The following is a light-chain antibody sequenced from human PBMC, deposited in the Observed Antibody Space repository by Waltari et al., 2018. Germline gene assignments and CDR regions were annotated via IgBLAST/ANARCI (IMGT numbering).Light chain of an antibody. V-gene: IGLV2-11*01. CDR2: DVS. CDR1: SSDVGGYNY. CDR3: CSYAGSSDDVV. J-gene: IGLJ2*01. Sequence: QSALTQPRSVSGSPGQSVTISCTGTSSDVGGYNYVSWYQQHPGKAPKLMIYDVSKRPSWVPYRFSGSKSGNTASLTISGLQAEDEADYYCCSYAGSSDDVVFGGGTKLTVL.